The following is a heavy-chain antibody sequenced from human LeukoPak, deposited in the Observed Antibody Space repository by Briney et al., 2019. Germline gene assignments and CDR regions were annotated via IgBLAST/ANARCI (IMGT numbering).Heavy chain of an antibody. D-gene: IGHD1-1*01. CDR1: GFSFSTYS. V-gene: IGHV3-48*04. Sequence: GGSLRLSCVASGFSFSTYSMSWVRQAAGKGLEWVSYIIGSSSTIYYAASVKGRFTISRDNAKNSLYLQMDSLRAEDTAVYYCATDSPETAAFDYWGQGTLVTVSS. J-gene: IGHJ4*02. CDR3: ATDSPETAAFDY. CDR2: IIGSSSTI.